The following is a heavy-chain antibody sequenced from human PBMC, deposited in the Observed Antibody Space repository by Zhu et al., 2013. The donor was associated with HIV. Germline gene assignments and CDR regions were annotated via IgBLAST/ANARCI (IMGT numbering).Heavy chain of an antibody. Sequence: QVQLVQSGAEVKKPGSSVKVSCKASGGTFSSYAISWVRQAPGQGLEWMGGIIPIFGTANYAQKFQGRVTITADKSTSTAYMELSSLRSEDTAVYYCASALITPNLRTYYYYVWTSGPRTDGHRLL. CDR3: ASALITPNLRTYYYYVWTS. J-gene: IGHJ6*02. CDR2: IIPIFGTA. CDR1: GGTFSSYA. V-gene: IGHV1-69*06. D-gene: IGHD2-8*01.